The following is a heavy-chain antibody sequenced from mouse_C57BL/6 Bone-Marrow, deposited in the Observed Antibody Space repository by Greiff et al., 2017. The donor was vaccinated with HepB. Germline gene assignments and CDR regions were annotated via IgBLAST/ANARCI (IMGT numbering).Heavy chain of an antibody. V-gene: IGHV5-9-1*02. CDR2: ISSGGDYI. D-gene: IGHD3-2*02. J-gene: IGHJ4*01. CDR3: TRVRQLRLREDAMDY. Sequence: VQGVESGEGLVKPGGSLELSCAASGFTFSSYAMSWVRQTPEKRLEWVAYISSGGDYIYYADTVKGRVTISRDTARTTLYLQMSSRKSEDTAMYYCTRVRQLRLREDAMDYWGQGTSVTVSS. CDR1: GFTFSSYA.